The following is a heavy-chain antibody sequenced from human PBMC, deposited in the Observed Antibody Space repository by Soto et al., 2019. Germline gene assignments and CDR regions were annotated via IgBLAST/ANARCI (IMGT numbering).Heavy chain of an antibody. J-gene: IGHJ4*02. CDR1: GFTFSSYG. D-gene: IGHD3-22*01. CDR2: ISYDGSNK. CDR3: AKEGIFYDSSGYYYLDY. Sequence: GGSLRLSCAASGFTFSSYGMHWVRQDPGKGLEWVAVISYDGSNKYYADSVKGRFTISRDNSKNTLYLQMNSLRAEDTAVYYCAKEGIFYDSSGYYYLDYWGQGTLVTVSS. V-gene: IGHV3-30*18.